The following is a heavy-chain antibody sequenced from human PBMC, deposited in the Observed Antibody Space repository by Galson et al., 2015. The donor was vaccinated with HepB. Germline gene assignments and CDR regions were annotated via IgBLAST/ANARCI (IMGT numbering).Heavy chain of an antibody. J-gene: IGHJ3*02. CDR3: ARHEHAPTVTTQAYAFDI. D-gene: IGHD4-11*01. Sequence: QSGAEVKKPGESLKISCKGSGYSFTSYWIGWVRQMPGKGLEWMGIIYPGDPDTRYSPSFQGQVTISADKSISTAYLQWSSLKASDTAMYYCARHEHAPTVTTQAYAFDIWGQGTMVTVSS. V-gene: IGHV5-51*01. CDR1: GYSFTSYW. CDR2: IYPGDPDT.